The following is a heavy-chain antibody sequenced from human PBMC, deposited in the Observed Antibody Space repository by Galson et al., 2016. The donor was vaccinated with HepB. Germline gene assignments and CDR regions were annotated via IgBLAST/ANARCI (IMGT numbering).Heavy chain of an antibody. Sequence: SLRLSCAASGFTFSLNTVHWVRQVPGKGLEWVALISYTGSNAIYAESVKGRFQISRDNSKNTLYLQMNSLRGEDTAVYYCARSFRDFVFEGSLYGLDVWGQGTTVIVSS. CDR3: ARSFRDFVFEGSLYGLDV. CDR1: GFTFSLNT. CDR2: ISYTGSNA. V-gene: IGHV3-30*07. J-gene: IGHJ6*02. D-gene: IGHD2-21*01.